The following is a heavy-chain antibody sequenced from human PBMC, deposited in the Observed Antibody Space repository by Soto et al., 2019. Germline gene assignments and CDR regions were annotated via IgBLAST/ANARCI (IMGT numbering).Heavy chain of an antibody. CDR1: GGFISSSNW. CDR2: IYHSGST. CDR3: ARHGMGLPTNAFDI. Sequence: SETLSLTCAVSGGFISSSNWWSWVRQPPGKGLEWIGEIYHSGSTNYNPSLKSRVTISVDKSKNQFSLKLSSVTAADTAVYYCARHGMGLPTNAFDIWGQGTMVTVSS. V-gene: IGHV4-4*02. J-gene: IGHJ3*02. D-gene: IGHD1-7*01.